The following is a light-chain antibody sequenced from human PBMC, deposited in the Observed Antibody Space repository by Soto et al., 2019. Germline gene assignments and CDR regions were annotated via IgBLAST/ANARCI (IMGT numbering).Light chain of an antibody. J-gene: IGKJ1*01. V-gene: IGKV1-39*01. CDR1: RSVSTS. Sequence: DIQMTQSPSFLSASVGDRVTITCRASRSVSTSLNWYQQKPGKAPKVLIYAASNLQRGIPSRFSGSGFGTDFTLTISSLEPEDFATYYCQQGYSTRWTFGQGTKV. CDR2: AAS. CDR3: QQGYSTRWT.